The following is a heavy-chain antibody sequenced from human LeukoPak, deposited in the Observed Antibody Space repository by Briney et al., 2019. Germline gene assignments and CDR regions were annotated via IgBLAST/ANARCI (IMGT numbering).Heavy chain of an antibody. CDR3: ARDSGEYSFGGFWYFDV. CDR2: IKQDGSQI. Sequence: GGSLRLSCAGSGFMFSSYWIYWVRQAPGKGLESVANIKQDGSQIHYVDSVKGRFTISRDNAQNSVYLQMNSLRVEDPAVYYCARDSGEYSFGGFWYFDVWGRGTLVTVSS. V-gene: IGHV3-7*05. J-gene: IGHJ2*01. CDR1: GFMFSSYW. D-gene: IGHD5-18*01.